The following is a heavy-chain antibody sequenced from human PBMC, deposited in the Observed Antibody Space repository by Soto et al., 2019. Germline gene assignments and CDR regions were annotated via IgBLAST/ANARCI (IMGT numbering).Heavy chain of an antibody. Sequence: GGSLRLSCAASGFSFSNYAMSWVRQAPGKGLEWVSGLTGSGGTTYYADSVKGRFTISRDNSKNTLYLQMNSLRAEDTAVYYCAKTLGYCSGGYCSEYFDYWGQGTLVTVS. CDR2: LTGSGGTT. CDR1: GFSFSNYA. V-gene: IGHV3-23*01. J-gene: IGHJ4*02. D-gene: IGHD2-15*01. CDR3: AKTLGYCSGGYCSEYFDY.